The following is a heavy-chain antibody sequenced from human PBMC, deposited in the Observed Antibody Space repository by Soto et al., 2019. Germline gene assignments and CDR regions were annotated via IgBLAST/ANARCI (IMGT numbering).Heavy chain of an antibody. V-gene: IGHV1-69*13. CDR3: AREYYYDSSGNPRYYGMDV. Sequence: SVKVSCKASGGTFSSYAISWVRQAPGQGLEWMGGIIPIFGTANYAQKFQGRVTITADESTSTAYMELSSLRSEDTAVYYCAREYYYDSSGNPRYYGMDVWGQGTTVTV. CDR1: GGTFSSYA. J-gene: IGHJ6*02. D-gene: IGHD3-22*01. CDR2: IIPIFGTA.